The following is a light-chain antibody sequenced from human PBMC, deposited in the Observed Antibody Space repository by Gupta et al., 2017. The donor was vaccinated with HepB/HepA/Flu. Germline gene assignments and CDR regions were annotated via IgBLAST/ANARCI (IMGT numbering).Light chain of an antibody. J-gene: IGKJ3*01. CDR2: SAS. V-gene: IGKV3-11*01. CDR3: QQRRSWPPFA. Sequence: EVVLAQSPVTLSLSPGERATLSCRASESIGSNLAWYQQKPGQAPRLLLYSASKRPTDIAPRFSGSGSGTDFTLTITSLEPEDFALYYCQQRRSWPPFAFGPGTKVDF. CDR1: ESIGSN.